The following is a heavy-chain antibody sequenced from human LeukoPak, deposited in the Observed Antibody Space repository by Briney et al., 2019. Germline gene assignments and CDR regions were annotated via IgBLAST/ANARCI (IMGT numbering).Heavy chain of an antibody. J-gene: IGHJ3*02. CDR2: ISSSGSSI. CDR3: ARDSYWLGGTIGAFDI. D-gene: IGHD3-10*01. Sequence: GGSLRLFCAASGFSFSSSTMNWVRQAPGRGLEWVSSISSSGSSIYYADSVKGRFTISRDNAKNSLYLQINSLRAEDTAVYYCARDSYWLGGTIGAFDIWGQGTMVTVSS. CDR1: GFSFSSST. V-gene: IGHV3-21*01.